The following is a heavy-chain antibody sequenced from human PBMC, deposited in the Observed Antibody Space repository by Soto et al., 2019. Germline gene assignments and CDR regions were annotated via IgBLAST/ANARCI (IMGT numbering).Heavy chain of an antibody. CDR1: GFVFEDYA. Sequence: EVQLVESGGGLVQPGGSLRLSCAASGFVFEDYAMHWVRQAPGKGLEWVSFISWNSGSFVYADSVKGRFIISRDNAKKSLYLQMNDLRAEDTALYYCAKALDYSSGWSYVPLDYWGQGTLVTVSS. CDR3: AKALDYSSGWSYVPLDY. J-gene: IGHJ4*02. CDR2: ISWNSGSF. D-gene: IGHD6-19*01. V-gene: IGHV3-9*01.